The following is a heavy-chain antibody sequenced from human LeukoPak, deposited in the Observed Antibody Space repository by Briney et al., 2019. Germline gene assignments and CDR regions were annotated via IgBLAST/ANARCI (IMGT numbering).Heavy chain of an antibody. CDR2: IYPGYSDT. CDR3: ARPRYWSNAFDI. CDR1: GYSFTSYW. Sequence: GESLKISCKGSGYSFTSYWIGWVRQMPGKGLEWMGIIYPGYSDTRYSPSFQGQVTISADKSISTAYLQWSSMTASDTAMYYCARPRYWSNAFDIWGQGTMVTVPS. V-gene: IGHV5-51*01. J-gene: IGHJ3*02. D-gene: IGHD1-14*01.